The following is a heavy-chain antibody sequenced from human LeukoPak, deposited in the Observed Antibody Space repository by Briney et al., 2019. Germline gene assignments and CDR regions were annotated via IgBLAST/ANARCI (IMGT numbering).Heavy chain of an antibody. V-gene: IGHV3-23*03. CDR3: AKVYDTYFDY. D-gene: IGHD5/OR15-5a*01. CDR2: IYTGTNT. J-gene: IGHJ4*02. Sequence: GGSLRLSCAASGFTFSTYVMSWVRQAPGKGLEWVSVIYTGTNTDYAVSVKGRFTISRDNSKSTLFLQMNSLSAEDTAMYYCAKVYDTYFDYWGQGTLVTVSS. CDR1: GFTFSTYV.